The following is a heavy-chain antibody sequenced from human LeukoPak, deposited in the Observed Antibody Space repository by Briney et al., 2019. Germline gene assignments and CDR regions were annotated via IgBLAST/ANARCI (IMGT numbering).Heavy chain of an antibody. CDR1: GFTFSSYG. CDR3: TTGGLRFLAWLSAIDY. V-gene: IGHV3-33*01. J-gene: IGHJ4*02. CDR2: IWYDGSNK. D-gene: IGHD3-3*01. Sequence: GGSLRLSCAASGFTFSSYGMHWVRQAPGRGLEWVAVIWYDGSNKYYADSVKGRFTISRDNSKNTLYLQMNSLKTEDTAVYYCTTGGLRFLAWLSAIDYWGQGTLVTVSS.